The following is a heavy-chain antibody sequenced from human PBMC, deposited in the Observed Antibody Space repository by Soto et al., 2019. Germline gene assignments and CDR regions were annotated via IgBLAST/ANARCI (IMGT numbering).Heavy chain of an antibody. CDR1: GGSISSGGYY. CDR3: ARAVSSSTSCYCPYQFDY. J-gene: IGHJ4*02. CDR2: IYYSGRT. Sequence: PSETLSLTCTVSGGSISSGGYYWSWIRQHPGQGLEWIGNIYYSGRTYYNPSLKSRVTISVDTSKNQLSLKLSSVTAADTAVYYCARAVSSSTSCYCPYQFDYWGQGTLVTVSS. D-gene: IGHD2-2*01. V-gene: IGHV4-31*03.